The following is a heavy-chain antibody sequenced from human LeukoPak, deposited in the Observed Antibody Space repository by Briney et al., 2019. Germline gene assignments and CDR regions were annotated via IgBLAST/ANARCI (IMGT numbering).Heavy chain of an antibody. CDR3: ARFQLGLYYDFWSGSGGWFDP. J-gene: IGHJ5*02. V-gene: IGHV5-51*01. Sequence: GESLKISCKGSGYSFTSYWIGWVRQMPGKGLEWMGIIYPGDSDTRYSPSFQGQVTISADKSISTAYLQWSSLKASDTAMYYCARFQLGLYYDFWSGSGGWFDPWGQGTLVTVSS. D-gene: IGHD3-3*01. CDR2: IYPGDSDT. CDR1: GYSFTSYW.